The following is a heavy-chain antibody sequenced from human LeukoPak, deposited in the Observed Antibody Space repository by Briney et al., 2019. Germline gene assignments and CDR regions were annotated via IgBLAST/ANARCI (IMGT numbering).Heavy chain of an antibody. V-gene: IGHV1-3*01. CDR1: GYTFINFA. D-gene: IGHD6-13*01. CDR2: INAGNGNT. J-gene: IGHJ4*02. CDR3: ARGPRAAADDY. Sequence: ASVKVSCKASGYTFINFAINWGRQAPGQRPEWMGWINAGNGNTKYSQKFQGRVTVTRDTSASTAYMELSGLTSEDTAVYYCARGPRAAADDYWGQGTLVTVSS.